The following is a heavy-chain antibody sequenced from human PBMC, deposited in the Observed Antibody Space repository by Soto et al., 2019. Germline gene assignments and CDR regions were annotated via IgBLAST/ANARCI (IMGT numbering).Heavy chain of an antibody. CDR1: GYTFTSYY. CDR3: ARARCSGGSCYQADY. Sequence: QVQLVQSGAEVKKPGASVKVSCKASGYTFTSYYMHWVRQAPGQGLEWMGIINPSGGSTSYAQKSQGRVTMTRDTSTSTLYMELSSLRSEDTAVYYCARARCSGGSCYQADYWGQGTLVTVSS. D-gene: IGHD2-15*01. V-gene: IGHV1-46*03. J-gene: IGHJ4*02. CDR2: INPSGGST.